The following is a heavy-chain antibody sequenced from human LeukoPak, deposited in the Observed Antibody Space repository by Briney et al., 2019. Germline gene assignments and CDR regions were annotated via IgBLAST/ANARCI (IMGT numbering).Heavy chain of an antibody. Sequence: PGGSLRLSCAASGFSFSDYYMTWIRQAPGKGLEWVSAISGSGGSTYYADSVKGRFTISRDNSKNTLYLQMNSLRAEDTAVYYCAKDLLDGSGDWFDPWGQGTLVTVSS. J-gene: IGHJ5*02. CDR2: ISGSGGST. CDR1: GFSFSDYY. CDR3: AKDLLDGSGDWFDP. V-gene: IGHV3-23*01. D-gene: IGHD6-25*01.